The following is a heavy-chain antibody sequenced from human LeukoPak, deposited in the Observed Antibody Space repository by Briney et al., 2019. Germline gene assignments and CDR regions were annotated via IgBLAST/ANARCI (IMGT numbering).Heavy chain of an antibody. CDR3: TKDGSIQLWFDY. J-gene: IGHJ4*02. CDR1: GFTFSSYE. V-gene: IGHV3-48*03. D-gene: IGHD5-18*01. Sequence: GGSLRLSCAASGFTFSSYEMNWVRQAPGKGLEWVSYISSSGSTIYYADSVKGRFTISRDNAKNSLYLQMNSLRAEDTAVYYCTKDGSIQLWFDYWGQGTLVTVSS. CDR2: ISSSGSTI.